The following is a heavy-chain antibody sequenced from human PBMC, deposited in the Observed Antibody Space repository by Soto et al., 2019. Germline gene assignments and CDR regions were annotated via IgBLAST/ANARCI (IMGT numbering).Heavy chain of an antibody. CDR3: ARLFIDVFGGMDV. CDR2: IYPGDSDT. V-gene: IGHV5-51*01. Sequence: PGSSLPLSFPFSFYRFTHNWIAWVRQMPGKGLEWMGSIYPGDSDTRYRPSFQGQVTISADKSINTAYLQWSSLKASDTSMYYCARLFIDVFGGMDVWGQGTTVTVSS. CDR1: FYRFTHNW. J-gene: IGHJ6*02. D-gene: IGHD3-10*01.